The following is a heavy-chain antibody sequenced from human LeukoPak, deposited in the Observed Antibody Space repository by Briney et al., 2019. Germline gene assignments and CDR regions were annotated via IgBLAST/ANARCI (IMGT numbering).Heavy chain of an antibody. CDR1: GFTVSSNY. D-gene: IGHD2-2*01. Sequence: GGSLRFCCAASGFTVSSNYMSWVRQAPGKGLEWVSVIYSGGSTYYADSVKGRFTISRDNSKNTLYLQMNSLRAEDTAVYYCARSPVVVPAAIDYWGQGTLVTVSS. CDR3: ARSPVVVPAAIDY. CDR2: IYSGGST. J-gene: IGHJ4*02. V-gene: IGHV3-66*01.